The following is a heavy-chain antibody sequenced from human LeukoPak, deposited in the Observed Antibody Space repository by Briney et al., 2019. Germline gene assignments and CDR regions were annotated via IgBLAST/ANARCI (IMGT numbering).Heavy chain of an antibody. CDR3: ASGIAVTGPLDH. D-gene: IGHD6-19*01. CDR1: GFTFSRNA. J-gene: IGHJ4*02. Sequence: PGGSLRLSCAASGFTFSRNAMSWVRQAPGKGLEWVSAISGSGDAPYYADSVKGRFTISRDNSKNTLYLQMNNLRVEDTAVYYCASGIAVTGPLDHWGQRTLVTVSS. V-gene: IGHV3-23*01. CDR2: ISGSGDAP.